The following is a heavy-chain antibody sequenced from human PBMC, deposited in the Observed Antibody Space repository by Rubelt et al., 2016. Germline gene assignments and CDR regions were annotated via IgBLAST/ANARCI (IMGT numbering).Heavy chain of an antibody. J-gene: IGHJ6*02. CDR1: GDSIINNLYY. CDR2: IYTSGST. Sequence: QVQLQESGPGLVKPAETLSLTCSVSGDSIINNLYYWAWIRQPAGKGLEWIGRIYTSGSTNYNPSLKSRVTMSVDTSKNHFSLKLSSWTAADTAVYYCAREQLLSDYHYGMDVWGQGTTVTVSS. V-gene: IGHV4-61*02. D-gene: IGHD2-2*01. CDR3: AREQLLSDYHYGMDV.